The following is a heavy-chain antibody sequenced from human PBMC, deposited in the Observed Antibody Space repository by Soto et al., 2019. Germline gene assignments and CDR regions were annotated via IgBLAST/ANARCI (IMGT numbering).Heavy chain of an antibody. CDR1: GGSISSSSYY. J-gene: IGHJ4*02. Sequence: PSETLSFTCTVSGGSISSSSYYWGCIRQPPGKGLEWIASIDYTGYTFYNPSLTSRVTISVDTSQNQFSLKVTSVTAADPAVYYCARINKGYGTDSWGQGTLVTVS. CDR2: IDYTGYT. D-gene: IGHD1-1*01. V-gene: IGHV4-39*01. CDR3: ARINKGYGTDS.